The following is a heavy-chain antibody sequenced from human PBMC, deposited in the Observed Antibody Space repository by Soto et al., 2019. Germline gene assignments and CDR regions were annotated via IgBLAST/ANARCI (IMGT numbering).Heavy chain of an antibody. Sequence: PSETLSLSCTVSGGSISSYYWSWIRQPPGKGLEWIGYIYYSGSTNYNPSLKSRVTISVDTSKNQFSLKLSSVTAADTAVYYCASYPSFSCDGGYYYYVIDVWGQGTSDTGSS. CDR2: IYYSGST. D-gene: IGHD2-2*01. CDR3: ASYPSFSCDGGYYYYVIDV. J-gene: IGHJ6*02. CDR1: GGSISSYY. V-gene: IGHV4-59*01.